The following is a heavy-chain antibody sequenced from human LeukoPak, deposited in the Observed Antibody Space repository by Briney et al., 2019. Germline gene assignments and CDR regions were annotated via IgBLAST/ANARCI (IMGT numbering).Heavy chain of an antibody. D-gene: IGHD3-10*01. V-gene: IGHV3-48*02. CDR3: ARAPVIDYFGSGSYFDY. Sequence: GGSLILSCAASGFTFSRYSFNWVRQAPGKGLEWISYISSSGSTMHYADSVKGRFTISRDNAKNSLYLQMNSLRDEDTAVYYCARAPVIDYFGSGSYFDYWGQGTLVTVSS. CDR1: GFTFSRYS. J-gene: IGHJ4*02. CDR2: ISSSGSTM.